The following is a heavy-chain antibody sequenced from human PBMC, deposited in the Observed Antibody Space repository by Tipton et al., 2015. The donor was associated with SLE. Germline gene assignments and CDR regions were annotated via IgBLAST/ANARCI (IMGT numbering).Heavy chain of an antibody. D-gene: IGHD2-15*01. Sequence: TLSLTCTVSGGSISSYYWSWIRQPPGKGLEWIGCIYYSGSTNYNPSLKSRVTISVDTSKNQFSLKLSSVTAADTAVYYCARGRYCSGGSCYSGDAFDIWGQGTMVTVSS. J-gene: IGHJ3*02. CDR3: ARGRYCSGGSCYSGDAFDI. CDR1: GGSISSYY. V-gene: IGHV4-59*01. CDR2: IYYSGST.